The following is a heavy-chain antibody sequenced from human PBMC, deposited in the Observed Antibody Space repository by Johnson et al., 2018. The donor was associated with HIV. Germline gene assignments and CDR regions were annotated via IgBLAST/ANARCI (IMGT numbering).Heavy chain of an antibody. CDR3: AKDSRDDLRAFDI. J-gene: IGHJ3*02. D-gene: IGHD5-24*01. Sequence: QVQLVESGGGVVQPGRSLRLSCAASGFAFSSYAMHWVRQAPGKGLEWVAVISYDGANKYYADSVKGRFTISRDNSKNTLYLQMNSLTTEDTAVYYCAKDSRDDLRAFDIWGQGTMVTVSS. CDR2: ISYDGANK. CDR1: GFAFSSYA. V-gene: IGHV3-30-3*01.